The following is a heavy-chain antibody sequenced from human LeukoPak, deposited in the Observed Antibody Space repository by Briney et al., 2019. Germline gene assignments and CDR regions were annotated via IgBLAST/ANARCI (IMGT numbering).Heavy chain of an antibody. Sequence: PGGSLRLSCAASGFTFSSYRMHWVRQAPGKGLVWVSRISGDGTSTGCADSVKGRFTISRDNAKNMLYLQMNSLRDEDAAVYYCGRQQAAAGDYWGQGTLVTVSS. D-gene: IGHD6-13*01. CDR3: GRQQAAAGDY. CDR2: ISGDGTST. CDR1: GFTFSSYR. V-gene: IGHV3-74*01. J-gene: IGHJ4*02.